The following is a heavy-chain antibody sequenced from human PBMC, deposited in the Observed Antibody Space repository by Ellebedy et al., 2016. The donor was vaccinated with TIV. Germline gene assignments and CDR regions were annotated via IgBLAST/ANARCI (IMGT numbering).Heavy chain of an antibody. Sequence: GESLKISCVGSGFMFRSYSMNWVRQAPGKGLEWISYTSSSSRAIFYADSVKGRFTISRDNAKNSLYLQMSSLRVEDTAMYYCARGGQIWGQGTLVTVSS. CDR2: TSSSSRAI. CDR3: ARGGQI. CDR1: GFMFRSYS. J-gene: IGHJ4*02. V-gene: IGHV3-48*04.